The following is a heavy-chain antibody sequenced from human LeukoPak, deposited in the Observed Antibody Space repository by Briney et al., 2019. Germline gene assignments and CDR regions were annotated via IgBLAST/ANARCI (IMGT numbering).Heavy chain of an antibody. V-gene: IGHV4-59*01. CDR3: ARWSSDAFDI. CDR2: IYYSGST. CDR1: GGSISSYY. J-gene: IGHJ3*02. Sequence: KPSETLSLPCTGSGGSISSYYLSWIRQPPGKGLEWIGYIYYSGSTNYNPSHKSRVTISVDTSKNQFSLRLSSVTAADTAVYYCARWSSDAFDIWGPATIVTVSS. D-gene: IGHD2-15*01.